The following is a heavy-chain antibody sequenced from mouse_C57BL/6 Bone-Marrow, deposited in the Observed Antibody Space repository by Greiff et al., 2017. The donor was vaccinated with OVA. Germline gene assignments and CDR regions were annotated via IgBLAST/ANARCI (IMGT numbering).Heavy chain of an antibody. V-gene: IGHV1-76*01. CDR1: GYTFTDYY. CDR3: ARFITKDYFDY. J-gene: IGHJ2*01. CDR2: IYPGSGNT. Sequence: VKLQQSGAELVRPGASVKLSCKASGYTFTDYYINWVKQRPGQGLEWIARIYPGSGNTYYNEKFKGKATLTAEKSSSTAYMQLSGLTSEDSAVYFCARFITKDYFDYWGQGTTLTVSS. D-gene: IGHD1-1*01.